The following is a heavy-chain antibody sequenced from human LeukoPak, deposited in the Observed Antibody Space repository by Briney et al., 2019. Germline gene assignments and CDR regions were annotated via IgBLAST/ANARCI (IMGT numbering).Heavy chain of an antibody. CDR3: AKNRFLEWHRGAFDI. CDR2: INSDGST. D-gene: IGHD3-3*01. Sequence: GGSLRLSCAASGFTFSSYWMHWVRQAPGKGLVWVSRINSDGSTYYADSVKGRFTISRDNSKNTLFLQMNSLSAEDTAVYYCAKNRFLEWHRGAFDIWGHGTMVAVSS. V-gene: IGHV3-74*01. J-gene: IGHJ3*02. CDR1: GFTFSSYW.